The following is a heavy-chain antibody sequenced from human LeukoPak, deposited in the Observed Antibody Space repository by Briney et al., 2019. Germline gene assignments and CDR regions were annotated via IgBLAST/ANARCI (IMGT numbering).Heavy chain of an antibody. V-gene: IGHV3-9*01. CDR2: ISWNSGSI. Sequence: GGSLRLSCAASGFTFDDYAMHWVRQAPGKGLEWVSGISWNSGSIGYADSVKGRFTISRDNAKNSLYLQMNSLRAEDTALYYCARLDSSSWYVDYWGQGTLVTVSS. CDR1: GFTFDDYA. J-gene: IGHJ4*02. D-gene: IGHD6-13*01. CDR3: ARLDSSSWYVDY.